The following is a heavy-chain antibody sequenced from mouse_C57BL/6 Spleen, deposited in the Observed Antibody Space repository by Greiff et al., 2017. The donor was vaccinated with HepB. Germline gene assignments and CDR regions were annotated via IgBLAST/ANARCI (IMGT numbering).Heavy chain of an antibody. CDR2: INPGSGGT. J-gene: IGHJ2*01. CDR3: ARPLGY. CDR1: GYAFTNYL. Sequence: VQLQQSGAELVRPGPSVKVSCKASGYAFTNYLIEWVKQRPGQGLEWIGVINPGSGGTNYNEKFKGKATLTADKASSTAYMQLSSLTSEDSAVYFCARPLGYWGQGTTLTVSS. V-gene: IGHV1-54*01.